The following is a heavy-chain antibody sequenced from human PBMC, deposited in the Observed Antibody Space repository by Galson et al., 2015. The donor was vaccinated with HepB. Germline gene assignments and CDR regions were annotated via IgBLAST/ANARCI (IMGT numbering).Heavy chain of an antibody. Sequence: SVKVSCKASGGTFSSYAISWVRQAPGQGLEWMGGIIPIFGTANYAQKFQGRFTISRDNSKNTLYLQMNSLRAEDTAVYYCASEYYSTFDYWGQGTLVTVSS. V-gene: IGHV1-69*05. CDR1: GGTFSSYA. D-gene: IGHD4-11*01. CDR2: IIPIFGTA. J-gene: IGHJ4*02. CDR3: ASEYYSTFDY.